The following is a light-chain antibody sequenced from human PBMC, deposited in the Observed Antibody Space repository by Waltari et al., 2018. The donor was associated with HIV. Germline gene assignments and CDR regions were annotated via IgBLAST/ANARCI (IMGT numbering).Light chain of an antibody. CDR1: SSDVGGYNY. Sequence: QSALTQPPSAPGSLGQSVTISCTGTSSDVGGYNYVTWYQQYPGEAPKLIIYDVNKRPSGVPDRFSGSKSGNTASLTVSGLQGEDEAQYYCSAYAGSNNLVLFGGETKLTVL. V-gene: IGLV2-8*01. CDR3: SAYAGSNNLVL. J-gene: IGLJ2*01. CDR2: DVN.